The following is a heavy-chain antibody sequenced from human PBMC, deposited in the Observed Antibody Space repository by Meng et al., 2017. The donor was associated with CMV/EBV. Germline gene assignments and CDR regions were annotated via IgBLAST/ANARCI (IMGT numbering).Heavy chain of an antibody. CDR1: GYTFTSYY. D-gene: IGHD4-11*01. J-gene: IGHJ5*02. CDR2: INPSGGST. V-gene: IGHV1-46*01. CDR3: ARRRDYSIWLDP. Sequence: ASVTVSCKASGYTFTSYYMHWVRHAPGQGLEWMGIINPSGGSTSYAQKSQGRVTMTRDTSTSPVYMELSSLRSEDTAVYYCARRRDYSIWLDPWGQGTLVTVSS.